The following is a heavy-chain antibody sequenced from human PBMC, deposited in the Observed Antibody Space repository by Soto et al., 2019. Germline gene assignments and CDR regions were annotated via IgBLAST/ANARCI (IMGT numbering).Heavy chain of an antibody. CDR1: GFTFSSYG. CDR3: AKEMRFGELLSGRYYYYMDV. Sequence: GGSLRLSCAASGFTFSSYGMHWVRQAPGKGLEWVAVISYDGSNKYYADSVKGRFTISRDNSKNTLYLQMNSLRAEDTAVYYCAKEMRFGELLSGRYYYYMDVWGKGTTVTVSS. V-gene: IGHV3-30*18. J-gene: IGHJ6*03. D-gene: IGHD3-10*01. CDR2: ISYDGSNK.